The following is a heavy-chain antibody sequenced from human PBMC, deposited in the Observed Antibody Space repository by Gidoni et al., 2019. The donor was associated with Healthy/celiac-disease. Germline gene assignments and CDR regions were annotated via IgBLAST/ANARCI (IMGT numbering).Heavy chain of an antibody. D-gene: IGHD3-22*01. J-gene: IGHJ4*02. V-gene: IGHV5-10-1*01. Sequence: KGSGYSFTRYWISWVRQMPGKGLEWMGRIDPSDSYTSYSPSFQGHVTISADKSISTAYLQWSSLKASDTAMYYCARHAPYYYDSSGYLFDYWGQGTLVTVSS. CDR2: IDPSDSYT. CDR3: ARHAPYYYDSSGYLFDY. CDR1: GYSFTRYW.